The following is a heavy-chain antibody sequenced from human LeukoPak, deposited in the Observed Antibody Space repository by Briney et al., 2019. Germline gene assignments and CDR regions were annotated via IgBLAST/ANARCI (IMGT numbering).Heavy chain of an antibody. CDR2: IYYTASA. D-gene: IGHD3-22*01. J-gene: IGHJ5*02. CDR1: GGSISSYY. V-gene: IGHV4-59*01. Sequence: PSETLSLTCTVSGGSISSYYWSWIRQPPGKGLEWMGYIYYTASANYNPSLKSRVTISVDTSKNQFSLRLSSVTAADTAVYYCARASGGYYNNWFDPWGQGTLVTVSS. CDR3: ARASGGYYNNWFDP.